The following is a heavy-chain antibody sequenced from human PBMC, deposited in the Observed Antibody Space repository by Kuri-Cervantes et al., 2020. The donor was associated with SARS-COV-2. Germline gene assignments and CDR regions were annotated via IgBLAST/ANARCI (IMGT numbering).Heavy chain of an antibody. J-gene: IGHJ4*02. Sequence: GESLKISCAASGFTFSSYSMNWVRQAPGKGLEWVSSISSSSSYIYYADSVKGRFTISRDNAKNSLYLQMNSLRAEDTAVYYCAGGYSYGLFDYWGPGNLVTVSS. V-gene: IGHV3-21*01. CDR2: ISSSSSYI. CDR3: AGGYSYGLFDY. CDR1: GFTFSSYS. D-gene: IGHD5-18*01.